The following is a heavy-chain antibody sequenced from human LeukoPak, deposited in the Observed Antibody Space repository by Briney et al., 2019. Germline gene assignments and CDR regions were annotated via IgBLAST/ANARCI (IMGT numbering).Heavy chain of an antibody. V-gene: IGHV5-51*01. J-gene: IGHJ5*02. CDR2: IYPGDSDT. CDR1: GYSFTSYW. D-gene: IGHD6-19*01. CDR3: ARPKGDGRYAENWFDP. Sequence: GESLKISCKGSGYSFTSYWIGWVRQMPGKGLEWMGIIYPGDSDTRYSPSFQGQVTISADKSISTAYLQWSSLKASDTAMYYCARPKGDGRYAENWFDPWGQGTLVTVSS.